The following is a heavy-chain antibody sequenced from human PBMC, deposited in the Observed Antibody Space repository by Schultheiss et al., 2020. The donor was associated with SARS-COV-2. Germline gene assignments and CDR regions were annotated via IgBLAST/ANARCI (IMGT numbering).Heavy chain of an antibody. J-gene: IGHJ6*03. CDR3: ASRYTSGSYQDYYYYYMDV. Sequence: ASVKVSCKASGYTFTGYYMHWVRQAPGQGLEWMGWISAYNGNTNYAQKLQGRVTMTRDTYISTAYMELSRLRSDDTAVYYSASRYTSGSYQDYYYYYMDVWGKGTTVTVAS. CDR2: ISAYNGNT. V-gene: IGHV1-2*02. CDR1: GYTFTGYY. D-gene: IGHD1-26*01.